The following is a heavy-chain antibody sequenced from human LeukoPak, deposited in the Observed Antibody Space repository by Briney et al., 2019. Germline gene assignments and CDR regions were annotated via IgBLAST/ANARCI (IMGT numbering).Heavy chain of an antibody. V-gene: IGHV3-48*03. J-gene: IGHJ6*04. D-gene: IGHD3-10*02. CDR1: GFTFSSYA. CDR2: ISSSGSTI. CDR3: AELGITMIGGV. Sequence: GGSLRLSCAASGFTFSSYAMSWVRQAPGKGLEWVSCISSSGSTIYYADSVKGRFTISRDNAKNSLYLQMNSLRAEDTAVYYCAELGITMIGGVWGKGTTVTISS.